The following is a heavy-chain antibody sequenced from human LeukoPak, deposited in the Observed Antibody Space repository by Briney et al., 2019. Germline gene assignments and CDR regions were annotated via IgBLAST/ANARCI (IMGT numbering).Heavy chain of an antibody. CDR3: ARDHGIAAAGLFWFDP. V-gene: IGHV3-48*04. D-gene: IGHD6-13*01. CDR1: GFTFSSYS. J-gene: IGHJ5*02. Sequence: PGGSLRLSCAASGFTFSSYSMNWVRQAPGKGLEWVSYISSSSSTIYYADSVKGRFTISRDNAKNSLYLQMNSLRAEDTAVYYCARDHGIAAAGLFWFDPWGQGTLVTVSS. CDR2: ISSSSSTI.